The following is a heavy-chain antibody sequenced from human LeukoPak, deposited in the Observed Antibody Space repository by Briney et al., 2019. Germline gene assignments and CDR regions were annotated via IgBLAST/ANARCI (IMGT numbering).Heavy chain of an antibody. J-gene: IGHJ3*02. V-gene: IGHV3-30-3*01. D-gene: IGHD3-22*01. CDR2: ISYDGSNK. Sequence: GGSLRLSCAASGFTFSSYAMHWVRQAPGKGLEWVAVISYDGSNKYYADSVKGRFTISRDNSKNTLYLQMNSLRAEDTAVYYCARRMSMIVVPDAFDIWGQGTMVTVSS. CDR1: GFTFSSYA. CDR3: ARRMSMIVVPDAFDI.